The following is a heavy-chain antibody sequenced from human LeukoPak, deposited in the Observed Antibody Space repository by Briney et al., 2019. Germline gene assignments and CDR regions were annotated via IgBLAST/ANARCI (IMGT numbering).Heavy chain of an antibody. J-gene: IGHJ4*02. V-gene: IGHV4-59*01. CDR2: FYYSGST. Sequence: SETLSLTCTVSGGSISSYYWSWIRQPPGKGLEWIGYFYYSGSTNYNPSLKSRVTMSVDTSKNQFSLKLSSVTAADTAVYYCARLKYSGYDHGDFDFWGQGALVTVSS. CDR1: GGSISSYY. CDR3: ARLKYSGYDHGDFDF. D-gene: IGHD5-12*01.